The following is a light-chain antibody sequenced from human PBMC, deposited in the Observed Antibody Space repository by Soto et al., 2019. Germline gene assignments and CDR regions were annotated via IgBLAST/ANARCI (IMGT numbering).Light chain of an antibody. CDR2: GTS. CDR3: QRYGSSPLIT. Sequence: EVVLTQSPAPLSLSPGERATLSCRASQSVSSYLAWYQQKPGQAPRLLIYGTSSRATGIPDRFSGSGSGTDFTLTISRLEPEDLAVYFCQRYGSSPLITFGQGTRLEIK. CDR1: QSVSSY. V-gene: IGKV3-20*01. J-gene: IGKJ5*01.